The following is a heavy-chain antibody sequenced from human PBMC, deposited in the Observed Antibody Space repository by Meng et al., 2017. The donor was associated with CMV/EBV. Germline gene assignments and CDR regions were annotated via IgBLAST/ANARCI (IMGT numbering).Heavy chain of an antibody. J-gene: IGHJ5*02. D-gene: IGHD4-23*01. V-gene: IGHV3-9*01. CDR1: GFTFDDYA. CDR2: ISWNSGSI. CDR3: ARVRGGNSGWFDP. Sequence: GGSLRLSCAASGFTFDDYAMHWVRQAPGKGLEWVSGISWNSGSIGYADSVKGRFTISRDNAKNSLYLQMNSLRAEDTALYYCARVRGGNSGWFDPWGQGTLVTVSS.